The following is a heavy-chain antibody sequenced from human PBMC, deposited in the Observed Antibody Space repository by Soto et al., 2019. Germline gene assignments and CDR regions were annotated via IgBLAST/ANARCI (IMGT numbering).Heavy chain of an antibody. D-gene: IGHD2-8*01. CDR1: GGTFSSYA. CDR3: ARGDCTNGVCYPDYYYYGMDV. Sequence: GASVKVSCKASGGTFSSYAISWVRQAPGQGLEWMGGIIPIFGTANYAQKFQGRVTITADESTSTAYMELSSLRSEDTAVYYCARGDCTNGVCYPDYYYYGMDVRGQGTTVTVSS. V-gene: IGHV1-69*13. J-gene: IGHJ6*02. CDR2: IIPIFGTA.